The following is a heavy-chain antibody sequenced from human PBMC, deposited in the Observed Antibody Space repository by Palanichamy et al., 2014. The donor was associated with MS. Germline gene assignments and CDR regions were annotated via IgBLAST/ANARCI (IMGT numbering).Heavy chain of an antibody. CDR2: ISGSGGST. V-gene: IGHV3-23*01. J-gene: IGHJ6*02. CDR3: AKEAAFWSGYSYHYALDV. D-gene: IGHD3-3*01. CDR1: GFTFNNYA. Sequence: LEVWGRALVRAWGVVVRLSCAASGFTFNNYAMNWVRQAAGKGLEWVSSISGSGGSTYYADSVKGRFTISRDNSKNTLSVEMNSLRAEDTAVYFCAKEAAFWSGYSYHYALDVWGQGTTVTVSS.